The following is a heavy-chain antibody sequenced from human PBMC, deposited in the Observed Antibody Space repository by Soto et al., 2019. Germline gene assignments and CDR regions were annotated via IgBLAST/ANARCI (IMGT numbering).Heavy chain of an antibody. CDR1: GYTFTGYY. D-gene: IGHD3-10*01. V-gene: IGHV1-2*04. Sequence: ASVKVSCKASGYTFTGYYMHWVRQAPGQGLEWMGWINPNSGGTNYAQKFQGWVTMTRDTSISTAYMELSRLRSDDTAVYYCARGVTMARGVIKDYYYGMDVWGQGTTVTVSS. CDR3: ARGVTMARGVIKDYYYGMDV. J-gene: IGHJ6*02. CDR2: INPNSGGT.